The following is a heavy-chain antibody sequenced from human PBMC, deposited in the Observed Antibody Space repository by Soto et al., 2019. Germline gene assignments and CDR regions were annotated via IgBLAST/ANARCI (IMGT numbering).Heavy chain of an antibody. CDR2: ISAYNGNT. Sequence: QVQLVQSGAKVKKPGASVKVSCKASGYTFISYGISWVRQAPGQGLEWMGWISAYNGNTNYAQKLQGRVTMTTDTSTSTAYMELRSLRSDDTAVYYCARDFALTIAAGGNHMDVWGKGTTVTVSS. CDR1: GYTFISYG. CDR3: ARDFALTIAAGGNHMDV. D-gene: IGHD6-13*01. V-gene: IGHV1-18*01. J-gene: IGHJ6*03.